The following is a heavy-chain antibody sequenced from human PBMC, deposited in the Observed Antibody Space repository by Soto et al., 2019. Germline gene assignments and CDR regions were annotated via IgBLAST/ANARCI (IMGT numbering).Heavy chain of an antibody. CDR1: GFTFSSYW. CDR2: IKGDVSST. D-gene: IGHD3-10*01. CDR3: ARGAGGYYYMDV. V-gene: IGHV3-74*01. Sequence: EVQLVESGGDSVQPGGSLRLSCVASGFTFSSYWMHWVHQAPGKGPVWVSRIKGDVSSTNYADSVKGRFTISRDNAKSTLYLQMNSLRAEDTAVYYCARGAGGYYYMDVWGKGTTVTVSS. J-gene: IGHJ6*03.